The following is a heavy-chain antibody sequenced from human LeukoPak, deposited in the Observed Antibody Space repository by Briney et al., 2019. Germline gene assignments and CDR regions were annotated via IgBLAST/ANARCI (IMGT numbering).Heavy chain of an antibody. V-gene: IGHV3-23*01. D-gene: IGHD3-22*01. CDR3: ASHHYYDSSGLDDYFDY. CDR1: GFTFSGYA. Sequence: PGGSLRLSCAASGFTFSGYAMSWVRQAPREGLEWVSAISGSGGSTYYADYVKGRFTISRDNSKDTLYLQMNSLRAEDTAVYYCASHHYYDSSGLDDYFDYWGQGTLVTVSS. J-gene: IGHJ4*02. CDR2: ISGSGGST.